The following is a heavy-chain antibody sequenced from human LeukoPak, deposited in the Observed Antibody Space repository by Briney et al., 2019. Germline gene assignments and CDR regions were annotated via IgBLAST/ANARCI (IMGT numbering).Heavy chain of an antibody. CDR2: INWSGGST. V-gene: IGHV3-20*04. Sequence: GGSLRLSCTASGFAFAEHGMSWVRQVPGKGREWVSGINWSGGSTGYADPLRGRFTISRDNAKNSLYLQMDSLRDEDTALYYCARAPITSPFYFDYWGQGTLVTVSS. D-gene: IGHD2-2*01. CDR3: ARAPITSPFYFDY. CDR1: GFAFAEHG. J-gene: IGHJ4*02.